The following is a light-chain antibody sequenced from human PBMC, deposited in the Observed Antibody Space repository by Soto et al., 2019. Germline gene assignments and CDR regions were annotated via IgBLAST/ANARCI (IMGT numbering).Light chain of an antibody. CDR3: QQRSTWPFT. CDR2: DAS. J-gene: IGKJ3*01. CDR1: QGVSSY. Sequence: EIVLTQSPATLSLSPGERATLSRRASQGVSSYLAQYQQKPGQPPRLLISDASNSATGIPARFSGSGPGTDFTLTISSLEPADFAVYSCQQRSTWPFTFGPGTKVDIK. V-gene: IGKV3D-11*01.